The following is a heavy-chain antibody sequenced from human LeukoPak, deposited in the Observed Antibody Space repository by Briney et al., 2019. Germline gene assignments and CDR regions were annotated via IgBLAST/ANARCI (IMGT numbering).Heavy chain of an antibody. Sequence: GGSLRLSCAASGFTLSDYPMTWVRQAPGKGLQWVSLFDRGSLDTYYADSVRGRFTVSRDNDKNTLYLQMNSLRAEDTAVYYCARRGYESSGPKYYFDHWGQGTLVTVSS. CDR1: GFTLSDYP. V-gene: IGHV3-23*01. CDR3: ARRGYESSGPKYYFDH. CDR2: FDRGSLDT. D-gene: IGHD3-22*01. J-gene: IGHJ4*02.